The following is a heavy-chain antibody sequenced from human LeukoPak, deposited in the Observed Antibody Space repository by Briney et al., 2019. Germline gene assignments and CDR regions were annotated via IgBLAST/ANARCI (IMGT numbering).Heavy chain of an antibody. D-gene: IGHD5-24*01. CDR3: ARVVEMATIDDAFDI. V-gene: IGHV1-69*06. Sequence: SVKVSCKASGGTFSSYAISWVRQAPGQGLEWMGGIIPIFGTANYAQKFQGRVAITADKSTSTAYMELSSLRSEDTAVYYCARVVEMATIDDAFDIWGQGTMVTVSS. J-gene: IGHJ3*02. CDR2: IIPIFGTA. CDR1: GGTFSSYA.